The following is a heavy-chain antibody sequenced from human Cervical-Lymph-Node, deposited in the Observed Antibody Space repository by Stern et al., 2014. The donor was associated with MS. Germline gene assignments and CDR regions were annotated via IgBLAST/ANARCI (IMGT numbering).Heavy chain of an antibody. D-gene: IGHD6-13*01. CDR2: ISASGDST. CDR1: GFAFTYYA. CDR3: AKGYSSSWFLIES. V-gene: IGHV3-23*04. J-gene: IGHJ4*02. Sequence: EVQLVESGGGLVQPGGSLRLSCAASGFAFTYYAMSWVRQAPGKGLEWISTISASGDSTYYTDSVEGRFTISRDNSKNTLFLHMNSLRAEDTALFYCAKGYSSSWFLIESWGQGTLVTVSS.